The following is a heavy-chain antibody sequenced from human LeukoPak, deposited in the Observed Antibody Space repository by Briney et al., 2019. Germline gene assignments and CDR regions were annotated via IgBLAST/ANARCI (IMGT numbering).Heavy chain of an antibody. CDR1: GFTFSSYG. CDR3: ARDVRRYDFWSGYPGGEFDP. D-gene: IGHD3-3*01. J-gene: IGHJ5*02. Sequence: GGSLRLSCAASGFTFSSYGMHWVRQAPGKGLEWVSYISSSSSTIYYADSVKGRFTISRDNAKNSLYLQMTSLRAEDTAVSYCARDVRRYDFWSGYPGGEFDPWGQGTLVTVSS. CDR2: ISSSSSTI. V-gene: IGHV3-48*01.